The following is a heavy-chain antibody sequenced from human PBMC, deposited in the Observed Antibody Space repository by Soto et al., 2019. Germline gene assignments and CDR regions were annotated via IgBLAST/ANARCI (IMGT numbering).Heavy chain of an antibody. Sequence: PGGSLRLSCAASGFTFSSYWMSWVRQAPGKGLEWVAVISYDGSNKYYADSVKGRFTISRDNSKNTLYLQMNSLRAEDTAVYYCAKDLGIYDSSGYSPHDYWGQGTLVTVSS. CDR2: ISYDGSNK. CDR3: AKDLGIYDSSGYSPHDY. V-gene: IGHV3-30*18. CDR1: GFTFSSYW. D-gene: IGHD3-22*01. J-gene: IGHJ4*02.